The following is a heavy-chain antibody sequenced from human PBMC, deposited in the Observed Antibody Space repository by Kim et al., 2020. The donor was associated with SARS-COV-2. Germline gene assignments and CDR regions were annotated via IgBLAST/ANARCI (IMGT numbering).Heavy chain of an antibody. V-gene: IGHV4-4*02. J-gene: IGHJ6*02. CDR3: ARIAVAGTNIPPTIYYYYYGMDV. CDR1: GGSISSSNW. Sequence: SETLSLTCAVSGGSISSSNWWSWVRQPPGKGLEWIGEIYHSGSTNYNPSLKSRVTISVDKSKNQFSLKLSSVTAADTAVYYCARIAVAGTNIPPTIYYYYYGMDVWGQGTTVTVSS. D-gene: IGHD6-19*01. CDR2: IYHSGST.